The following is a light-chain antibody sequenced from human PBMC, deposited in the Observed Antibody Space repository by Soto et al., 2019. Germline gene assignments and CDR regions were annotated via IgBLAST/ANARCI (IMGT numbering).Light chain of an antibody. CDR2: GAS. V-gene: IGKV3D-15*01. CDR1: QSVSSSY. Sequence: EIVMTQSPATLSVSPGERATLSCRASQSVSSSYLAWYQQKRGQAPRLLIYGASSRATGIPDRFSGSGSGTDFNLTISGLQSEDSAVYFCQQYNNWPFSFGQGTRLEIK. CDR3: QQYNNWPFS. J-gene: IGKJ5*01.